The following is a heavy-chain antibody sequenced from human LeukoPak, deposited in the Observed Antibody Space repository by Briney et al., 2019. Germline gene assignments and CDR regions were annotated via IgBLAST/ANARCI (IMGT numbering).Heavy chain of an antibody. Sequence: ASVKVSCKASGGTFSSDVITWVRQAPGQGLEWMGWINTNTGNPTYAQGFTGRFVFSLDTSVSTAYLQISSLKADDTAVYYCARDPYTSSSWYRGRANNWFDPWGQGTLVTVSS. CDR3: ARDPYTSSSWYRGRANNWFDP. J-gene: IGHJ5*02. CDR1: GGTFSSDV. D-gene: IGHD6-13*01. V-gene: IGHV7-4-1*02. CDR2: INTNTGNP.